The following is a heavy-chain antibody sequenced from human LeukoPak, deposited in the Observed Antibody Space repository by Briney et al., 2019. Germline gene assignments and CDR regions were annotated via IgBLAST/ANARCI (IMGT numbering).Heavy chain of an antibody. CDR2: IYYSGST. CDR1: RGSLSSYH. CDR3: ARTDRYGDYRPPNSYGVYYFDY. V-gene: IGHV4-59*12. D-gene: IGHD4-17*01. Sequence: SETLSLTSTVSRGSLSSYHWSWIRQPPREGLGRIVYIYYSGSTNYSHSIKCRVTIAVDASKNQFSLKLSSVTAADTAVYYCARTDRYGDYRPPNSYGVYYFDYWGQGTLVTVSS. J-gene: IGHJ4*02.